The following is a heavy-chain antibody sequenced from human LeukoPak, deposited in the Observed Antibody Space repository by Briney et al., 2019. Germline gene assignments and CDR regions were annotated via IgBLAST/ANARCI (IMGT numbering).Heavy chain of an antibody. CDR2: IIPILGIA. CDR1: GGTFSSYA. Sequence: SVKVSCKASGGTFSSYAISWVRQAPGQGLEWMGRIIPILGIANYAQKFQGRVTITADKSTSTAYMELSSLRSEDTAVYYCAITPPCQQLVGIRSEDFDYWGQRTLVTVSS. CDR3: AITPPCQQLVGIRSEDFDY. D-gene: IGHD6-13*01. V-gene: IGHV1-69*04. J-gene: IGHJ4*02.